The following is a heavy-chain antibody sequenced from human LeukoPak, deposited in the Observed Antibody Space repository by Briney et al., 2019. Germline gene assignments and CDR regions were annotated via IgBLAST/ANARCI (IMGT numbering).Heavy chain of an antibody. CDR2: ISYDGSNK. CDR1: GFTFSSYG. J-gene: IGHJ5*02. D-gene: IGHD1-20*01. Sequence: GRSLRLSCAASGFTFSSYGMHWVRQAPGKGLEWVAVISYDGSNKYYADSVKGRFTISRDNSKNTLYLQMNSLRAEDTAVYYCARAYNWKLDPWGQGTLVTVSS. V-gene: IGHV3-30*03. CDR3: ARAYNWKLDP.